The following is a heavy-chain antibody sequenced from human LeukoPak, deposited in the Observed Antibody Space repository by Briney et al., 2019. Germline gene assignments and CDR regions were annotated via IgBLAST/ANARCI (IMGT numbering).Heavy chain of an antibody. CDR2: IYSSGDVR. D-gene: IGHD1-1*01. V-gene: IGHV1-46*01. Sequence: ASVKVSCEASGYTFTSYHLHWVRQAPGQGLEWMGIIYSSGDVRGHAQNFQDRLTMTRDTSTSTIYMELSSLGSEDTAVYYCARETPDAYNFDYWGQGTLVTVSS. CDR1: GYTFTSYH. CDR3: ARETPDAYNFDY. J-gene: IGHJ4*02.